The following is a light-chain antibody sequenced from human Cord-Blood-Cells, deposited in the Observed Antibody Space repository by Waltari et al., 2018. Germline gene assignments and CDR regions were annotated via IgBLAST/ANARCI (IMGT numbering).Light chain of an antibody. CDR1: QRVLYSSNNKNY. J-gene: IGKJ2*01. CDR2: WAS. Sequence: DIVMTQSPDSLAVSLRERATINCKSSQRVLYSSNNKNYLAWYQQKPGQPPKLLIYWASTRASGVPDRFSGSGSGTDFALSICSLQAEDVVVYYCQQYYSTPPTFGQATKLDIK. CDR3: QQYYSTPPT. V-gene: IGKV4-1*01.